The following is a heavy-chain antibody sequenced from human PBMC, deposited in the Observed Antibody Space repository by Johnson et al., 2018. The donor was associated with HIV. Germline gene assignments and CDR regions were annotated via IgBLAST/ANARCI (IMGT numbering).Heavy chain of an antibody. CDR3: ARDIMRAGSYYDAFDI. V-gene: IGHV3-66*01. D-gene: IGHD3-10*01. CDR2: IYSGGST. J-gene: IGHJ3*02. CDR1: GFTVSSNY. Sequence: VHLVESGGGLVQPGGSLRLSCAASGFTVSSNYISWVRQAPGKGLEWVSVIYSGGSTYYADSVKGRFTISRDNSKNTLYLQMNSLRAEDTAVYYCARDIMRAGSYYDAFDIWGQGTMVTVSS.